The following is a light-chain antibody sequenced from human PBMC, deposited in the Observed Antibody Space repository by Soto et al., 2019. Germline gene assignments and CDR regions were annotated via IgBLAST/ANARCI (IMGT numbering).Light chain of an antibody. CDR1: SSDVGPYNY. CDR3: SSYTVTNTLVV. V-gene: IGLV2-14*01. CDR2: EVS. Sequence: QSALTQPASVSGSPGQSITISCTGTSSDVGPYNYVSWYQHHPGKAPKLIIYEVSNRPSGVSYRFSGSKSGNTASLTISGLQAEDEADYYCSSYTVTNTLVVFGGGTKLTVL. J-gene: IGLJ2*01.